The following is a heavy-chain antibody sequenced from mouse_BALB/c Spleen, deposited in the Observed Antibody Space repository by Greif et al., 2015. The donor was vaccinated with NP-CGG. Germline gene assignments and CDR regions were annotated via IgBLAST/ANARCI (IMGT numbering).Heavy chain of an antibody. Sequence: VKLQESGAELVRPGSSVKISCKASGYAFSSYWMNWVKQRPGQGLEWIGQIYPGDGDTNYNGKFKGKATLTADKSSSTAYMHLSSLTSEDSAVYFCARGLGQRRYWYFDVWGAGTTVTVSS. V-gene: IGHV1-80*01. CDR2: IYPGDGDT. CDR3: ARGLGQRRYWYFDV. J-gene: IGHJ1*01. D-gene: IGHD4-1*01. CDR1: GYAFSSYW.